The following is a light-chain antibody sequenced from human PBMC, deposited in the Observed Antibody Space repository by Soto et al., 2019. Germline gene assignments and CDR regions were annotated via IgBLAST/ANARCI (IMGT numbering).Light chain of an antibody. V-gene: IGLV2-14*01. CDR3: SSFTSSSTYA. Sequence: QSVLTQPASVSGSPGQSITISCTGTSSDVDGYNYVSWYQQHPGKAPKLMMYDVSNRPSGVSNRFSGSKSGNTASLTISGLQAEDEADYYCSSFTSSSTYAFGSGTKVTVL. CDR1: SSDVDGYNY. J-gene: IGLJ1*01. CDR2: DVS.